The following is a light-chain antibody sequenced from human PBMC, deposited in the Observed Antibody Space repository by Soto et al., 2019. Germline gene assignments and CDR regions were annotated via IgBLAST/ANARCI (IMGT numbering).Light chain of an antibody. V-gene: IGLV1-44*01. CDR3: AAWDDSLNGPV. Sequence: QSVXTQPXSAXXXXXXRXXXXXXXXXXXIGSNTVNWYQQLPGTAPKLLIYSNNQRPSGVPDRFSGSKSGTSASLAISGLQSEDEADYYCAAWDDSLNGPVFGGGTQLTVL. CDR2: SNN. J-gene: IGLJ7*01. CDR1: XXXIGSNT.